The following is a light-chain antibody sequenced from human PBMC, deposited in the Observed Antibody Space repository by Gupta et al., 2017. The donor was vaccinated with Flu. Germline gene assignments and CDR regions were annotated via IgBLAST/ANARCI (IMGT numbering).Light chain of an antibody. Sequence: SALTQPRSVSGSPGQSVTISCTGATSDFVSWYRQHPGTAPKFIIYDVTKRPPGVPNRFSGSKSGNTASLTIAGLQGEDEADYYCSSYAGINNFVIFGGGTKLTVL. CDR1: TSDFV. V-gene: IGLV2-11*01. CDR3: SSYAGINNFVI. J-gene: IGLJ2*01. CDR2: DVT.